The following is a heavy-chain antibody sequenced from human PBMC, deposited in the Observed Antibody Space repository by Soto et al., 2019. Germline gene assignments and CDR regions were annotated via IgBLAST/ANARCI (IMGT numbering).Heavy chain of an antibody. J-gene: IGHJ1*01. CDR1: GRIFSSFP. CDR3: ARVGSRDAYNYVLDH. Sequence: QVQVVQSGAEVKKPGSSVKISCKASGRIFSSFPTSWVRQVPGQGLEWGGGVISASGSVTYAPKFQGRVTITAVNSAGIGYMELTSLTSEETAIYYCARVGSRDAYNYVLDHWGPGTMVTVSS. D-gene: IGHD5-18*01. CDR2: VISASGSV. V-gene: IGHV1-69*06.